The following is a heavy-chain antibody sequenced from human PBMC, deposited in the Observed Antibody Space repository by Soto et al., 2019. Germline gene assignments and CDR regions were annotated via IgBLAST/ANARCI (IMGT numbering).Heavy chain of an antibody. CDR1: GFTFSNYG. CDR2: ISYDGNVA. Sequence: QVQLVESEGGVVQPGRSLRLSCVASGFTFSNYGMHWVRQAPGKGLEWVTVISYDGNVAYYADSVKGRFTSSRDNSKNPLYLQMNSLRTEDTAVYYCAKEGPITNWYFDYWGQGTLATVSS. V-gene: IGHV3-30*18. J-gene: IGHJ4*02. CDR3: AKEGPITNWYFDY. D-gene: IGHD1-1*01.